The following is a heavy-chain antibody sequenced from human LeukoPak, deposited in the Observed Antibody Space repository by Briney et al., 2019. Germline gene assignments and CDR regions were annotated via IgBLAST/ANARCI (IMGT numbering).Heavy chain of an antibody. CDR3: ARNYYDSSGYYYVFRTGFDY. J-gene: IGHJ4*02. CDR2: ISAYNGNT. V-gene: IGHV1-18*01. D-gene: IGHD3-22*01. Sequence: ASVQVSCKASGYTFTSYGISWVRQAPGQGLEWMGWISAYNGNTNYAQKLQGRVTMTTDTSTSTAYMELRSLRSDDTAVYYCARNYYDSSGYYYVFRTGFDYWGQGNLVTVSS. CDR1: GYTFTSYG.